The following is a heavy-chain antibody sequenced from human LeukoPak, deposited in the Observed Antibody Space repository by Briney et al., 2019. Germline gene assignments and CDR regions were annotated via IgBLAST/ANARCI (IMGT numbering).Heavy chain of an antibody. CDR3: ARDTIEYYYDSSGSYYFDY. J-gene: IGHJ4*02. CDR1: GGSFSGYY. Sequence: SETLSLTCAVYGGSFSGYYWSWIRQPPGKGLEWIGEINHSGSTNYNPSLKSRVTISVGTSKNQFSLKLSSVTAADTVVYYCARDTIEYYYDSSGSYYFDYWGQGTLVTVSS. D-gene: IGHD3-22*01. V-gene: IGHV4-34*01. CDR2: INHSGST.